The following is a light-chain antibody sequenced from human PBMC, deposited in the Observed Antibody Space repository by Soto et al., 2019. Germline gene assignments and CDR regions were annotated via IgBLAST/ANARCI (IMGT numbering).Light chain of an antibody. CDR2: GNS. Sequence: QSALTQPASVSGSPGQSITISCTGGSSNIGAGYDVHWYQQLPGTAPKLLIYGNSNRPSGVPDRFSGSKSGTSASLAITGLQAEDEADYYCQSYDSSLSGSKVFGGGTQLTVL. CDR3: QSYDSSLSGSKV. J-gene: IGLJ3*02. CDR1: SSNIGAGYD. V-gene: IGLV1-40*01.